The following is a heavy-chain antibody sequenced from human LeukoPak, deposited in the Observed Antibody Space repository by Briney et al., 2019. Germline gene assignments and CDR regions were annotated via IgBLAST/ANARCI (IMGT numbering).Heavy chain of an antibody. CDR1: GFTFSIYA. V-gene: IGHV3-23*01. J-gene: IGHJ4*02. CDR3: ARDRPNYYGSDGHYYRRDGDY. Sequence: GGSLRLSCAASGFTFSIYAMSWVRQTPGKGLEWVSSITSRDGTTYYADSVKGRFTISRDNSENTLYLQVNSLRAEDSALYYCARDRPNYYGSDGHYYRRDGDYWGQGTLVTVSS. CDR2: ITSRDGTT. D-gene: IGHD3-22*01.